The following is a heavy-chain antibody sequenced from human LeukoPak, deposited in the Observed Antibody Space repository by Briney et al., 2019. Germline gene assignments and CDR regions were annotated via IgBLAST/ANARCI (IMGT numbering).Heavy chain of an antibody. V-gene: IGHV4-59*12. CDR1: GGSISSYY. CDR3: AKSYYGSGSNGIDY. J-gene: IGHJ4*02. Sequence: SETLSLTCTVSGGSISSYYWSWIRQPPGKGLEWIGYIYYSGSTNYNPSLKSRVTISVDTSKNQFSLKLSSVTAADTAVYYCAKSYYGSGSNGIDYWGQGTLVTVSS. CDR2: IYYSGST. D-gene: IGHD3-10*01.